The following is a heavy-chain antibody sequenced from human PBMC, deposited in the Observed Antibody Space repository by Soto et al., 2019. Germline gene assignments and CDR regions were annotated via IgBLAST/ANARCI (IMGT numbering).Heavy chain of an antibody. CDR2: IIPIFGTA. J-gene: IGHJ3*02. D-gene: IGHD3-22*01. CDR3: KGEDDSSGYYYSRDGFDI. V-gene: IGHV1-69*13. Sequence: SVKVSCKASGGTFSSHAISWVRQAPGQGLEWMGGIIPIFGTANYAQKFQGRVTITADESTSTAYMELSSLRSEDTAVYYCKGEDDSSGYYYSRDGFDIWGQGTMVTVSS. CDR1: GGTFSSHA.